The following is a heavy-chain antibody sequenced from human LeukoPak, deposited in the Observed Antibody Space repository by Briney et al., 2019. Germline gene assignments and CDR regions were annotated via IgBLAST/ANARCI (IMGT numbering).Heavy chain of an antibody. D-gene: IGHD3-10*01. J-gene: IGHJ4*02. CDR1: GFTFDDYA. V-gene: IGHV3-9*01. CDR3: AKGLGGSGSYYPDY. CDR2: ISWNSGSI. Sequence: GRSLRLSCAASGFTFDDYAMHWVRQAPGKGLEWVSGISWNSGSIGYADSVKGRFTTSRDNAKNSLYLQMNSLRAEDTALYYCAKGLGGSGSYYPDYWGQGTLVTVSS.